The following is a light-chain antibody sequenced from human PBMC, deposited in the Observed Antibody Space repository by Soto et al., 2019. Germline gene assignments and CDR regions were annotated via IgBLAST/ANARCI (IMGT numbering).Light chain of an antibody. Sequence: DIQMTQSPSTLSASVGDRVTITCRASQSISRLLAWYQQIPGKAPKLLIYKASRLQSGVPSRFSGSGSGTEFTLTISSLQPDDCATSYCQQYSSYSYTFGQGTKLEIK. V-gene: IGKV1-5*03. J-gene: IGKJ2*01. CDR2: KAS. CDR1: QSISRL. CDR3: QQYSSYSYT.